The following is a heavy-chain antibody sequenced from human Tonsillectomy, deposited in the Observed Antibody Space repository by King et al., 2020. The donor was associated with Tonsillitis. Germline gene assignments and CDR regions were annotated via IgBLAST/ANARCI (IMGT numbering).Heavy chain of an antibody. J-gene: IGHJ4*02. CDR2: ISSSSSYI. CDR3: ARGGSPGGWYFDD. D-gene: IGHD6-19*01. V-gene: IGHV3-21*01. CDR1: GFTFSSYS. Sequence: VQLVESGGGLVKPGGSLRLSCAASGFTFSSYSMNWVRQAPGKGLEWVSSISSSSSYIFYADSVKGRFTISRDNAKNSLCLQMNSLRAEDTAVYYCARGGSPGGWYFDDWGQGTLVTVSS.